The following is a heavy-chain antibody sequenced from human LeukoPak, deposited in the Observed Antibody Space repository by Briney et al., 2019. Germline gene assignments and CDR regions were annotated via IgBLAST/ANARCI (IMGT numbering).Heavy chain of an antibody. CDR2: INHSGST. CDR1: GGSFSGYY. CDR3: ARDRRRANSRGVDSYQFDY. V-gene: IGHV4-34*01. J-gene: IGHJ4*02. D-gene: IGHD3-10*01. Sequence: SETLSLTCAVYGGSFSGYYWSWIRQPPGKGLEWIGEINHSGSTNYNPSLKSRVTISVDTSKNQFSLKLSSVTAADTAVYYCARDRRRANSRGVDSYQFDYWGQGTLVTVSS.